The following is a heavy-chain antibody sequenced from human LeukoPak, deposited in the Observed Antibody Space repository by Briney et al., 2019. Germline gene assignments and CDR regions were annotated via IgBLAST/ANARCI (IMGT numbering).Heavy chain of an antibody. CDR1: GGTFSSYA. CDR3: ARDYMLYCSSTSCPAFYGMDV. Sequence: EASVKVSCKASGGTFSSYAISWVRQAPGQGLEWIGGIIPIFGTANYAQKFQGRVTITADESTSTAYMELSSLRSEDTAVYYCARDYMLYCSSTSCPAFYGMDVWGQGTTVTVSS. V-gene: IGHV1-69*13. J-gene: IGHJ6*02. D-gene: IGHD2-2*01. CDR2: IIPIFGTA.